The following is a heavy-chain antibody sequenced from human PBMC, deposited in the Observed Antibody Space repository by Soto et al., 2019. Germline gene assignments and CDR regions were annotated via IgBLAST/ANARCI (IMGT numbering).Heavy chain of an antibody. V-gene: IGHV4-31*03. CDR1: GGSISSGGYY. CDR3: AREQQLVRGYYYGMDV. J-gene: IGHJ6*02. D-gene: IGHD6-13*01. Sequence: PSETLSLTCTVSGGSISSGGYYWGWIRQHPGKGLEWIGYIYDSGSTYYNPSLKSRVTISVDTSKNQFSLKLSSVTAADTSLYYCAREQQLVRGYYYGMDVWGQGTTVTVSS. CDR2: IYDSGST.